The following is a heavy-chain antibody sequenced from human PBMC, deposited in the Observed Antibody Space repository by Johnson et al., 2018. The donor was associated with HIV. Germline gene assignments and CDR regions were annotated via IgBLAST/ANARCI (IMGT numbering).Heavy chain of an antibody. V-gene: IGHV3-23*04. CDR2: ISGSGGST. J-gene: IGHJ3*02. CDR3: AKDPWAYCGGDCHPGAFDI. CDR1: GFTFSDYY. D-gene: IGHD2-21*02. Sequence: MLLVESGGGLVKPGGSLRLSCAASGFTFSDYYMSWIRQAPGKGLEWVSAISGSGGSTYYADSVKGRFTISRDDSKNTLYLQMNSLIAEDTAVYYCAKDPWAYCGGDCHPGAFDIWGQWTMFTVSS.